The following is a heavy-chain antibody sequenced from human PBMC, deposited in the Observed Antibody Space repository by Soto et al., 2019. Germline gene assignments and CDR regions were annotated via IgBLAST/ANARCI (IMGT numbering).Heavy chain of an antibody. J-gene: IGHJ3*02. Sequence: GGSLRLSCAASGFTFSSYSINWVRQAPGKGLEWVSSISSSSSYIYYADSVKGRFTISRDNAKNSLYLQMSSLRAEDTAVYYCALSDIVVVVAATPLGAFDIWGQGTMVTVSS. CDR1: GFTFSSYS. CDR2: ISSSSSYI. V-gene: IGHV3-21*01. CDR3: ALSDIVVVVAATPLGAFDI. D-gene: IGHD2-15*01.